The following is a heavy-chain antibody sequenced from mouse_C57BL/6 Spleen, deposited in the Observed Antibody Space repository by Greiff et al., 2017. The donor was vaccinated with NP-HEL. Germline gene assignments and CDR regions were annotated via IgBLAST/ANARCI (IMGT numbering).Heavy chain of an antibody. V-gene: IGHV1-22*01. CDR1: GYTFTDYN. CDR3: ARWLKDSSGFHDY. D-gene: IGHD3-2*02. Sequence: VQLQQSGPELVKPGASVKMSCKASGYTFTDYNMHWVKQSHGKSLEWIGYINPNNGGTSYNQKFKGKATLTVNKSSSTAYMELRSLTSEDSAVYYSARWLKDSSGFHDYWGQGTTLTVSS. J-gene: IGHJ2*01. CDR2: INPNNGGT.